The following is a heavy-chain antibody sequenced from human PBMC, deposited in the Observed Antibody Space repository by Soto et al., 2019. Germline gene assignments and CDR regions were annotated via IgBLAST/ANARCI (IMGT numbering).Heavy chain of an antibody. CDR1: GFTFSSYG. V-gene: IGHV3-30*18. J-gene: IGHJ5*02. Sequence: GGSLRLSCVGSGFTFSSYGMHWVRQAPGKGLECVAVISDTGSSHYYAASVEGRFTISRDNSKNTLYLQMNSLRPEDTAVYYCVKVSTFYDILTGYYSTNFFDPWGQGTLVTVSS. CDR3: VKVSTFYDILTGYYSTNFFDP. CDR2: ISDTGSSH. D-gene: IGHD3-9*01.